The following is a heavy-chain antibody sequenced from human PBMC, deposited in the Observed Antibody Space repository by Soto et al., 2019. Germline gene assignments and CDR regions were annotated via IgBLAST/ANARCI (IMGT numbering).Heavy chain of an antibody. CDR2: IIPIFGTT. J-gene: IGHJ4*02. CDR1: GGTFSTHA. D-gene: IGHD1-26*01. CDR3: ARGWETVGTTTPFAY. V-gene: IGHV1-69*06. Sequence: QVQLVQSGAEVKKPGSSVKVSCKASGGTFSTHAISWVRQAPGQGLEWMGGIIPIFGTTNYAQKFQGRVTITADKSTSTAYMEVRSLRSEDSAVYYCARGWETVGTTTPFAYWCQGALVTVSS.